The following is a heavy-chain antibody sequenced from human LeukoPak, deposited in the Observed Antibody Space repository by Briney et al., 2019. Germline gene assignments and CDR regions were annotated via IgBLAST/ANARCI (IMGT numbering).Heavy chain of an antibody. CDR2: IIPLFGTA. CDR1: GGTFSSYA. Sequence: GASVKVSCKASGGTFSSYAINWVRQAPGQGLEWMGGIIPLFGTANYAQKFQGRVTITAVESMSTAYMELSSLRSEDTAMYYCARGWLAETTVVTPYNYWGQGTLVTVSS. CDR3: ARGWLAETTVVTPYNY. V-gene: IGHV1-69*13. D-gene: IGHD4-23*01. J-gene: IGHJ4*02.